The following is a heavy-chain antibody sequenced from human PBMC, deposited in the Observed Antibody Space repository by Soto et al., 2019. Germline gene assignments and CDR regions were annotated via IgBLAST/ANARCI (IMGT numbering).Heavy chain of an antibody. V-gene: IGHV4-59*08. CDR1: GGSISSYY. CDR3: ARRNYDILTGYYYYYYMDV. Sequence: ASETLSLTCTVSGGSISSYYWSWIRQPPGKGLEWIGYIYYSGSTNYNPSLKSRVTISVDTSKNQFSLKLSSVTAADTAVYYCARRNYDILTGYYYYYYMDVWGKGTTVTVSS. CDR2: IYYSGST. J-gene: IGHJ6*03. D-gene: IGHD3-9*01.